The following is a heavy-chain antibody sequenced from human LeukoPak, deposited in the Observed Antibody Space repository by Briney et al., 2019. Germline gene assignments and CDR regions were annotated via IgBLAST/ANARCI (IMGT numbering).Heavy chain of an antibody. CDR3: ARGADYGDSEVDY. CDR2: ISYDGSNE. CDR1: GFTFSSYA. V-gene: IGHV3-30-3*01. Sequence: GGSLRLSCAASGFTFSSYAMHWVRQAPGKGLEWVAVISYDGSNEYYADSVKGRFTISRDNSKNTLYLQMNSLRAEDTAVYYCARGADYGDSEVDYWGQGTLVTVSS. J-gene: IGHJ4*02. D-gene: IGHD4-17*01.